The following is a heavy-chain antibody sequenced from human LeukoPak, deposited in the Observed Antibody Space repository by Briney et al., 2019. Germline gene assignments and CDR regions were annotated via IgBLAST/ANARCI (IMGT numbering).Heavy chain of an antibody. Sequence: SETLSLTCAVSGGSISPYYWSWIRQPPRKGMVGIGGIYYRGTSAYYTSLQNRVTISVVTYKNQFFLNVNFVTAADTAVYFCARYGSGSQKYLDYWGQRTLATVSS. CDR3: ARYGSGSQKYLDY. CDR1: GGSISPYY. V-gene: IGHV4-59*01. CDR2: IYYRGTS. J-gene: IGHJ4*02. D-gene: IGHD3-10*01.